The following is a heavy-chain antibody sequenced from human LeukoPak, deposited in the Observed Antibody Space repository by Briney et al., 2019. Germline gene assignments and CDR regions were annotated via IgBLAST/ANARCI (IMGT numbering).Heavy chain of an antibody. CDR2: ISEDGGRE. Sequence: GGSLRLSCAASGFTFSSYAMSWVRQAPGKGLGWVASISEDGGREWYVDSVKGRFTVSRDNAKNALYLQVNSLRVDDTAVYYCTRDYSNARDYWGQGTLVTVSS. CDR1: GFTFSSYA. J-gene: IGHJ4*02. V-gene: IGHV3-7*01. D-gene: IGHD2-21*01. CDR3: TRDYSNARDY.